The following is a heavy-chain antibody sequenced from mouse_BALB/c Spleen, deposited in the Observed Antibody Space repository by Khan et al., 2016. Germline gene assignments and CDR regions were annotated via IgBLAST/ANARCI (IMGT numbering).Heavy chain of an antibody. Sequence: EVELVESGPGLVKPSQSLSLTCTVTGYSITSDYAWNWIRQFPGNKLEWMGYISYSGSTSYNPSLKSRISITRDTSKNQFFLQLNSVTTEDTATYYCARGRDYRYRFDYWGQGTTLTVSS. CDR2: ISYSGST. D-gene: IGHD2-14*01. CDR3: ARGRDYRYRFDY. CDR1: GYSITSDYA. J-gene: IGHJ2*01. V-gene: IGHV3-2*02.